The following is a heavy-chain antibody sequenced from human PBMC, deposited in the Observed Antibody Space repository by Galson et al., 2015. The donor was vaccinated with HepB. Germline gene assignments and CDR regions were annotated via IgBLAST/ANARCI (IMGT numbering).Heavy chain of an antibody. CDR3: ARVPHSSSLLGYYHYGMDV. CDR1: GFTFSSYA. Sequence: LRLSCAASGFTFSSYALHWVRQAPGKGLEWVAVISYDGTNKHYAESVKGRFTISRDNSKNTLYLQMNSPRGEDTAVYYCARVPHSSSLLGYYHYGMDVWCRGTTVTVSS. V-gene: IGHV3-30-3*01. CDR2: ISYDGTNK. D-gene: IGHD6-6*01. J-gene: IGHJ6*02.